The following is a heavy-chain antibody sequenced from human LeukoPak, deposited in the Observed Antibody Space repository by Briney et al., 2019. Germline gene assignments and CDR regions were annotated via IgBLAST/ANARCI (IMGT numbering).Heavy chain of an antibody. CDR3: ATMPYCSSATCYDFGMDV. V-gene: IGHV3-11*01. CDR1: GFTFSDYY. Sequence: PGGSLRLSCAASGFTFSDYYMSWIRQAPGKGLDWVSYISSSGNTIKYADSVKGRFTISRDNPKNSLYLQMNSLRGEDTAVYYCATMPYCSSATCYDFGMDVWGQGTTVTVSS. CDR2: ISSSGNTI. D-gene: IGHD2-2*01. J-gene: IGHJ6*02.